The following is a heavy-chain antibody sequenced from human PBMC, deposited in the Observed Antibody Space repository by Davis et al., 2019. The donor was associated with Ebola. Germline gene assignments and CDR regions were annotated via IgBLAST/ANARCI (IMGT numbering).Heavy chain of an antibody. D-gene: IGHD3-3*01. V-gene: IGHV4-61*01. Sequence: PGGSLRLSCTVSGGSVSSGSYYWSWIRQPPGKGLEWIGYIYYSGSTNYNPSLKSRVAISVDTSKNQFSLKLSSVTATDTAVYYCARLRGGYYYEYGMDVWGQGTTVTVSS. CDR3: ARLRGGYYYEYGMDV. CDR2: IYYSGST. CDR1: GGSVSSGSYY. J-gene: IGHJ6*02.